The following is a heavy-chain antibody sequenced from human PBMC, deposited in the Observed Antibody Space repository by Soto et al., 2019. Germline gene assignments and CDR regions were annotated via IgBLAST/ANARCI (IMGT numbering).Heavy chain of an antibody. V-gene: IGHV1-8*01. D-gene: IGHD3-3*01. CDR2: MIANDCNT. CDR3: AKGARDAGEWLLFGY. J-gene: IGHJ4*02. Sequence: SVKVSCKASGYTFSYCDIIWVRQASGQALERMGRMIANDCNTGYAQNIQGRDSRTSNTTRNTANMELSRLRSEDTAVYYGAKGARDAGEWLLFGYWGQGALVTVSS. CDR1: GYTFSYCD.